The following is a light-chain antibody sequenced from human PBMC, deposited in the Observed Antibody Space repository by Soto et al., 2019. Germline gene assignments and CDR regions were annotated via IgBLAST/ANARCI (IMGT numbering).Light chain of an antibody. CDR3: QQYNNWPTWT. CDR1: QSVSRSY. CDR2: GAS. J-gene: IGKJ1*01. Sequence: EIVFTQSPGTLSLSPGERATLSCRASQSVSRSYLAWYQQKPGQAPRLIIYGASTRANGIPARFSGSGSWTELTLTISSLQSEDFAVYYGQQYNNWPTWTFGPGTKVDIK. V-gene: IGKV3-15*01.